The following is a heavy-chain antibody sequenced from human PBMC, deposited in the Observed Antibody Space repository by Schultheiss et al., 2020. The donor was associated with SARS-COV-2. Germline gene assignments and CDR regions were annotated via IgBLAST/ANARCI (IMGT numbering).Heavy chain of an antibody. Sequence: GESLKISCAASGFTFSSFAMDWVRQAPGKGLQWVAVISYDGTNKYYADSVKGRFTISRDNSKNTLYLQMNSLRAEDTAVYYCARDRGWRNRKHDFDYWGQGTLVTVSS. V-gene: IGHV3-30*07. CDR1: GFTFSSFA. CDR3: ARDRGWRNRKHDFDY. J-gene: IGHJ4*02. CDR2: ISYDGTNK. D-gene: IGHD1-14*01.